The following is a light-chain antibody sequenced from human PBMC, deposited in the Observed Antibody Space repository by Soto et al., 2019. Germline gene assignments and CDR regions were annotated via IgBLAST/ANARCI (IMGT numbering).Light chain of an antibody. CDR3: QQRSN. Sequence: EIVLTQSPATLSLSPLERATLSCRASQSVSIYLAWYQQKPGQAPRLLIYDASNRATGIPARFSGSGSGTDFTLTISSLEPEDFAVYYCQQRSNFGPGTKVDIK. CDR1: QSVSIY. CDR2: DAS. J-gene: IGKJ3*01. V-gene: IGKV3-11*01.